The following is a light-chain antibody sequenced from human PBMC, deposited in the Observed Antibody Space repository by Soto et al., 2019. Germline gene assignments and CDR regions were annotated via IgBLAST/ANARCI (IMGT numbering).Light chain of an antibody. J-gene: IGKJ4*01. V-gene: IGKV4-1*01. CDR2: WAS. Sequence: DIVMTQSPDSLAVSLGERATINCKSSQSVLYSSNNKSYLTWYQQRPGQPPMLLIYWASSRETGVPDRFSGSGSGTDFTLTISSLQAEDVAVYYCQQYYATPLTFGGGTKVEIK. CDR1: QSVLYSSNNKSY. CDR3: QQYYATPLT.